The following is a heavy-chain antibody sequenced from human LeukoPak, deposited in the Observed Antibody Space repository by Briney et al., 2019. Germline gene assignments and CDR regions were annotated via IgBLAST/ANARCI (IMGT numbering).Heavy chain of an antibody. J-gene: IGHJ4*02. CDR1: GFTFDDYG. CDR2: INWNGGST. CDR3: ARGGITMVRGVIISYYFDY. D-gene: IGHD3-10*01. V-gene: IGHV3-20*04. Sequence: PGGSLRLSCAASGFTFDDYGMSWVRQAPGKGLEWVSGINWNGGSTGYADSVKGRFTISRDNAKNSLYLQMNSLRAEDTALYYCARGGITMVRGVIISYYFDYWGQGTLVTASS.